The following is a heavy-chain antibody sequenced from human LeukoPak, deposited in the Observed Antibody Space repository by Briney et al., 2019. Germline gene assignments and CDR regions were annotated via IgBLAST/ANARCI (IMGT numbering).Heavy chain of an antibody. CDR3: ARVYYNWNDFDVNWFDP. V-gene: IGHV3-21*01. Sequence: GGSLRLSCAAPGFTFSSYSMNWVRQAPGKGLEWVSSISSSSSYIYYADSVKGRFTISRDNAKNSLYLQMNSLRAEDTAVYYCARVYYNWNDFDVNWFDPWGQGTLVTVSS. D-gene: IGHD1-1*01. CDR2: ISSSSSYI. CDR1: GFTFSSYS. J-gene: IGHJ5*02.